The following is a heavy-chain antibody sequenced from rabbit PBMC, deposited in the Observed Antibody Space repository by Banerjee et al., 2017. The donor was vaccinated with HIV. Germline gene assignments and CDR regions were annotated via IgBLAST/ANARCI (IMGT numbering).Heavy chain of an antibody. D-gene: IGHD6-1*01. CDR3: ARDRVSYYSGVYAGYAYVTADL. CDR2: IYAGSSGST. Sequence: QEQLEESGGDLVKPEGSLTLTCTASGFSFSSGYDMCWVRQAPGKGLEWIACIYAGSSGSTYYARWAKGRFTISKTSSTTVTLQMTSLTAADTATYFCARDRVSYYSGVYAGYAYVTADLWGPGTLVTVS. J-gene: IGHJ4*01. V-gene: IGHV1S45*01. CDR1: GFSFSSGYD.